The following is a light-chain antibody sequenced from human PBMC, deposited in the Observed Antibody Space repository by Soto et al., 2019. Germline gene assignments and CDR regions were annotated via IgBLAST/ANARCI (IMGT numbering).Light chain of an antibody. CDR1: SSDVGGYNY. J-gene: IGLJ2*01. Sequence: QSVLTQPASVSGSPGQSITISCTGTSSDVGGYNYVSWYQQHPGKAPKLMIYEVSHRPSGVSNRFSGSKSGITASLTISGLQAEDEADYYCTSYTTSRARVVFGGGTKLTVL. CDR2: EVS. V-gene: IGLV2-14*01. CDR3: TSYTTSRARVV.